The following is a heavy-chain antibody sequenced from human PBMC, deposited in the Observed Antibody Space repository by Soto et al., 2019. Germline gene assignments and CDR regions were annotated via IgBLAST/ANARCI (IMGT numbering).Heavy chain of an antibody. CDR2: ISGTGSNT. CDR1: EFLFSRYA. CDR3: AKDSGSVPGTTFDA. V-gene: IGHV3-23*01. D-gene: IGHD1-1*01. Sequence: EVQLLESGGGLVQPGGSVRLSCAGSEFLFSRYAVSWVRHAPGKGLQWVSAISGTGSNTYYADSVRGRFTISRDNPKKTVYLQMNSLRAEDTALYYCAKDSGSVPGTTFDAWGQGIMVTVSS. J-gene: IGHJ4*02.